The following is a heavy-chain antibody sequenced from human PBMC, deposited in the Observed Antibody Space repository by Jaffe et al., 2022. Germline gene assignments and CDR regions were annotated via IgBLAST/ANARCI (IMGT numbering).Heavy chain of an antibody. CDR3: ARHTSGYSYAFYRAFDP. CDR1: GYSISSGYY. D-gene: IGHD5-18*01. Sequence: QVQLQESGPGLVKPSETLSLTCAVSGYSISSGYYWGWIRQPPGKGLEWIGSIYHSGSTYYNPSLKSRVTISVDTSKNQFSLKLSSVTAADTAVYYCARHTSGYSYAFYRAFDPWGQGTLVTVSS. J-gene: IGHJ5*02. V-gene: IGHV4-38-2*01. CDR2: IYHSGST.